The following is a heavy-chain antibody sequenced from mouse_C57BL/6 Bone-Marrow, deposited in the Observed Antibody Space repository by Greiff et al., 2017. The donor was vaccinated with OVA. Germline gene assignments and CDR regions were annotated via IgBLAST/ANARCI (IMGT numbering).Heavy chain of an antibody. CDR2: ISDGGSYT. Sequence: EVMLVESGGGLVKPGGSLKLSCAASGFTFSSYALSWVRQTPEKRLEWVATISDGGSYTYYPDNVKGRFTISRDNAKNNLYLQMSHLKSEDTAMYYCARDHDYDAAYWGQGTLVTVSA. V-gene: IGHV5-4*01. CDR1: GFTFSSYA. D-gene: IGHD2-4*01. CDR3: ARDHDYDAAY. J-gene: IGHJ3*01.